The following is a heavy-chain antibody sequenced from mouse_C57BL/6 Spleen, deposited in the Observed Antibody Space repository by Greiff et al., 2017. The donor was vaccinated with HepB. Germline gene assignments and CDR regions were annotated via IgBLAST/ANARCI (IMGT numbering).Heavy chain of an antibody. CDR2: IDPSDSET. CDR3: ARTGYSNNWYFDV. V-gene: IGHV1-52*01. J-gene: IGHJ1*03. D-gene: IGHD2-5*01. CDR1: GYTFTSYW. Sequence: VQLQQPGAELVRPGSSVKLSCKASGYTFTSYWMHWVKQRPIQGLEWIGNIDPSDSETHYNQKFKDKATLTVDKSSSTAYMQLSSLTSEDSAVYYCARTGYSNNWYFDVWGTGTTVTVSS.